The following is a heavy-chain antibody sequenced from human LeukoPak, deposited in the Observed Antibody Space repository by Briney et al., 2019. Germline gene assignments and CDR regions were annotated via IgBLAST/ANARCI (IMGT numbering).Heavy chain of an antibody. CDR3: ARGYSGGSFFDP. CDR1: GGSFSGYY. V-gene: IGHV4-34*01. CDR2: IKHSGST. Sequence: KPSETLSLTCAVYGGSFSGYYWSWIRQPPGKGLEWIGEIKHSGSTNYNPSLKSRVTISVDTSKNQFSLKLSSVTAADTAVYYCARGYSGGSFFDPWGQGTLVTVSS. D-gene: IGHD2-15*01. J-gene: IGHJ5*02.